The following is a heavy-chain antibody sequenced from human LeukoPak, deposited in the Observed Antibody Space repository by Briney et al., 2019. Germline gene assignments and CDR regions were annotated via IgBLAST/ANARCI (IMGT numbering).Heavy chain of an antibody. CDR1: GGSFSGYY. V-gene: IGHV4-34*01. J-gene: IGHJ5*02. CDR3: ARDDDYYDSSGHNWFDP. CDR2: INHGGST. Sequence: SETLSLTCAVYGGSFSGYYWTWIRQPPGKGLEWIGEINHGGSTNYNPSLKSRVTISVDTSKNQFSLKLSSVTAADTAVYYCARDDDYYDSSGHNWFDPWGQGTLVTVSS. D-gene: IGHD3-22*01.